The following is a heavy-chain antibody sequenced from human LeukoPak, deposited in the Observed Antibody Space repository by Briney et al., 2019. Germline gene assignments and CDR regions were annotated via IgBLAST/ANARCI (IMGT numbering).Heavy chain of an antibody. Sequence: PGRSLRLSCAASGFIFSSYGMHWVRQTPGKGLEWVAVISSDGSNKQYVDSVKGRFTISRDNSKNTLFLQMNSLRAEDTAVYYCAKAGMGESSTWGQGTLVTVSS. CDR1: GFIFSSYG. V-gene: IGHV3-30*18. J-gene: IGHJ4*02. CDR3: AKAGMGESST. D-gene: IGHD3-16*01. CDR2: ISSDGSNK.